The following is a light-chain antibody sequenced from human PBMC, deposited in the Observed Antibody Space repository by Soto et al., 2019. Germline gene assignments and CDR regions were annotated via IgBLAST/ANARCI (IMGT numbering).Light chain of an antibody. CDR1: QSVGSY. CDR3: QQRSKSIT. CDR2: DAS. Sequence: EIVLTQSPATLSLSPGERATHSCRASQSVGSYLAWYQHKPGRAPRLLINDASNRATGIPARFSGSGSGTNFTLTISSLEPEDFAVYYCQQRSKSITFGQGTRLEIQ. J-gene: IGKJ5*01. V-gene: IGKV3-11*01.